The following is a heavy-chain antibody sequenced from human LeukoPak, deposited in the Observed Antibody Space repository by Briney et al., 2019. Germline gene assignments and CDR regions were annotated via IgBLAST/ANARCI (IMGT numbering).Heavy chain of an antibody. Sequence: SETLSLTCTVSGDSINSKSYYWTWIRQPAGKGLEWIGRIYTTSGSANYNPSLKSRVTMSVDTSKNQFSLKLSSVTAADTAVYYCARGYCSSTSCCSDAFDIWGQGTMVTVSS. CDR3: ARGYCSSTSCCSDAFDI. CDR2: IYTTSGSA. V-gene: IGHV4-61*02. J-gene: IGHJ3*02. D-gene: IGHD2-2*01. CDR1: GDSINSKSYY.